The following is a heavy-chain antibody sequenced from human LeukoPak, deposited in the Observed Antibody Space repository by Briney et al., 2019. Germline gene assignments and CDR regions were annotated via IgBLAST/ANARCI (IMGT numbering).Heavy chain of an antibody. Sequence: GGSLRLSCAASGFTFSSYWMSWVRQAPGKGLEWVANIKQGGSEKYYVDSVKGRFTISRDNAKNSLYLQMNSLRAEDTAVYYCAREWVYYYDSSGYCLDYWGQGTLVTVSS. CDR3: AREWVYYYDSSGYCLDY. J-gene: IGHJ4*02. D-gene: IGHD3-22*01. CDR2: IKQGGSEK. CDR1: GFTFSSYW. V-gene: IGHV3-7*01.